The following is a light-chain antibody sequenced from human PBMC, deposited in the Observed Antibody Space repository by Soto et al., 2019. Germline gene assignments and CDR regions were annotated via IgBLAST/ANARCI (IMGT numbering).Light chain of an antibody. CDR3: QQYGSSQT. CDR1: QSVSSSY. CDR2: GAS. J-gene: IGKJ1*01. Sequence: EIVLTQSPGTLSLSPGERATLSCRASQSVSSSYLAWYQQKPGQAPRLLIYGASSRATGIPDRFSGSGSGTDFTLTIXRLEPEAFAVYYCQQYGSSQTFGQGTKV. V-gene: IGKV3-20*01.